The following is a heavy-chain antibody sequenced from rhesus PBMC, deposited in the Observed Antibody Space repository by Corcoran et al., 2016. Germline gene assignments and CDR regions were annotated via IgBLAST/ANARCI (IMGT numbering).Heavy chain of an antibody. CDR2: IYGNSART. J-gene: IGHJ4*01. CDR1: GGSISGGYY. V-gene: IGHV4S7*01. CDR3: ARASSSRRFDY. Sequence: QVQLQESGPGLVKPSETLSLTGAVSGGSISGGYYWGWLRPHPGKGLEWIGDIYGNSARTYYNPSLKSRVTISKDTSKNQFSLELSSVTAADTAVYYCARASSSRRFDYWGQGVLVTVSS. D-gene: IGHD6-43*01.